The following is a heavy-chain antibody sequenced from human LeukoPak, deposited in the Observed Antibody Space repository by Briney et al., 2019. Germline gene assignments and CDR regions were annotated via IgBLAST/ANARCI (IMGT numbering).Heavy chain of an antibody. CDR1: GYSFTNYW. D-gene: IGHD1-1*01. CDR2: INPGDTNI. CDR3: ARPRRAERDEDF. J-gene: IGHJ4*02. V-gene: IGHV5-51*01. Sequence: GESLKISCKASGYSFTNYWIGWVRQMPGKGLEWMGMINPGDTNIAYSPSFQGQVTILADRSISTAYLQWSSLKASDTAMYYCARPRRAERDEDFWGQGTLVTVSS.